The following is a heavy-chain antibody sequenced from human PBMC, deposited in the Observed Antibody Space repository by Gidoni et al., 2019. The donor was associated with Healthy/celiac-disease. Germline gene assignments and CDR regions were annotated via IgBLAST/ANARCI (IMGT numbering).Heavy chain of an antibody. D-gene: IGHD6-13*01. CDR3: AHRLGIAAALKWDDAFDI. CDR2: IYWNDDK. V-gene: IGHV2-5*01. CDR1: GFSLSTSGVG. J-gene: IGHJ3*02. Sequence: QITLKESGPTLVKPTQTLTLTCTFSGFSLSTSGVGVGWIRQPPGKALEWLALIYWNDDKRYSPSLKSRLTITKDTSKNQVVLTMTNMDPVDTATYYCAHRLGIAAALKWDDAFDIWGQGTMVTVSS.